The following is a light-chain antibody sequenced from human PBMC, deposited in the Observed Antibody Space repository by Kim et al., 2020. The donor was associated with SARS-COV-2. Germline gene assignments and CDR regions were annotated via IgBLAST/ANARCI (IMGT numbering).Light chain of an antibody. Sequence: VSPGQTASITCSGDKLGDKYACWYQQKPGQSPVLVIYQDSKRPSGIPERFSGSNSGNTATLTISGTQAMDEADYYCQAWDSSTWVFGGVTQLTVL. V-gene: IGLV3-1*01. CDR2: QDS. CDR3: QAWDSSTWV. J-gene: IGLJ3*02. CDR1: KLGDKY.